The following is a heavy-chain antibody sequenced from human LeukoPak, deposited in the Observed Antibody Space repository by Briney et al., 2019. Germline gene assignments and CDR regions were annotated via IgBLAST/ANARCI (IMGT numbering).Heavy chain of an antibody. J-gene: IGHJ3*02. CDR1: GFSFNTYS. CDR2: ISSTSAHM. D-gene: IGHD2-2*01. V-gene: IGHV3-21*01. Sequence: PGGSLRLSCAASGFSFNTYSMNCVRQAPGKGLEWVSSISSTSAHMFYADSVKGRFSISRDNAKNSLFLQMNSLRVEDTAVYYCTSRYCTTTNCYSFDNWGHGTLVTVSS. CDR3: TSRYCTTTNCYSFDN.